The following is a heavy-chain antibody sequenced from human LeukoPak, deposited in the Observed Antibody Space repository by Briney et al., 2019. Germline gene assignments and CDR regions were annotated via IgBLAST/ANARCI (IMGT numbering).Heavy chain of an antibody. CDR1: GGSFSGYY. CDR2: INHSGST. V-gene: IGHV4-34*01. J-gene: IGHJ4*02. Sequence: SETLSLTCVVYGGSFSGYYWSWIRQPPGKGLEWIGEINHSGSTNYNPSLKSRVTISVDTSKNQFSLKLSSVTAADTAVYYCARGIGQSHWGQGTLVTVSS. CDR3: ARGIGQSH. D-gene: IGHD1-26*01.